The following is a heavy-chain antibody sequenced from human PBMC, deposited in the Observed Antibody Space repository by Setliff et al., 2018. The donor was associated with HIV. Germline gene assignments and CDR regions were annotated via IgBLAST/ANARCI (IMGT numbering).Heavy chain of an antibody. Sequence: GASVKVSCKASGYTFSQYPIHWVRQAPGQRPEWMGWINTGNGNTKYSQKFQDRVTITRDTSADTVYMELSSLRSEDTAVYYCARDRCDSVKCYLYNWFDPWGQGTLVTVSS. J-gene: IGHJ5*02. CDR3: ARDRCDSVKCYLYNWFDP. V-gene: IGHV1-3*04. D-gene: IGHD3-22*01. CDR1: GYTFSQYP. CDR2: INTGNGNT.